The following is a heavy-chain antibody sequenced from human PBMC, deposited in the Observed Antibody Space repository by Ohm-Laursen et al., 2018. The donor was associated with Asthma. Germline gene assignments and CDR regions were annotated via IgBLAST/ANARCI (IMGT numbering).Heavy chain of an antibody. V-gene: IGHV1-69*04. CDR3: ARDMEDSTSSGWFDP. J-gene: IGHJ5*02. Sequence: ANYAQKFQGRVTITADTSTSTAYMELSRLRSEDTAAYFCARDMEDSTSSGWFDPWGQGTHVTVSS. CDR2: A. D-gene: IGHD6-6*01.